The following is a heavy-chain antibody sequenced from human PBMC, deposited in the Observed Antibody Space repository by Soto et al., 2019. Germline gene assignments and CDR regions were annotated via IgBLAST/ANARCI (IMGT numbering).Heavy chain of an antibody. D-gene: IGHD2-15*01. CDR1: GFSFRSHG. J-gene: IGHJ4*02. CDR2: ISYDGSNS. Sequence: QVRLVESGGGVVQPGRSLRLSCAASGFSFRSHGMHWVRQAPGKGLQWVAVISYDGSNSYYADSVKGRFTIFRDNSNDALYLQRSSLRPEDTAVYFCAKDHRNGGSRVDYWGQGTLVTVSS. CDR3: AKDHRNGGSRVDY. V-gene: IGHV3-30*18.